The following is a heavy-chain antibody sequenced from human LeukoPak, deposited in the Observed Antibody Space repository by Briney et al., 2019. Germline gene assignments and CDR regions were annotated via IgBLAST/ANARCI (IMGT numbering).Heavy chain of an antibody. CDR3: ARGESLHYYYDSSGYMD. Sequence: PSETLSLTCAVYGGSFSGYYWSWIRQPPGKGLEWIGEINHSGSTNYNPSLKSRVTISVDTSKNQFSLKLSSVTAADTAVYYCARGESLHYYYDSSGYMDWGQGTLVTVSS. D-gene: IGHD3-22*01. J-gene: IGHJ4*02. CDR2: INHSGST. CDR1: GGSFSGYY. V-gene: IGHV4-34*01.